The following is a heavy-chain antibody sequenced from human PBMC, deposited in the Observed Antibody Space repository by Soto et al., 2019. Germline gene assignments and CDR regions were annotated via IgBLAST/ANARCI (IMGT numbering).Heavy chain of an antibody. J-gene: IGHJ3*02. Sequence: EMQLLESGGGLGQPGGSLRLSCVASPITVYNFAAMSWVRQTPERGLEWVSTISGRGDHRYYADSVKGRFTISRDNSKNTLYLQMNSLRAEDTAIYYCAKRPTSTGFGDPFDIWGQGTMVTVSS. CDR1: PITVYNFAA. V-gene: IGHV3-23*01. CDR3: AKRPTSTGFGDPFDI. D-gene: IGHD3-10*01. CDR2: ISGRGDHR.